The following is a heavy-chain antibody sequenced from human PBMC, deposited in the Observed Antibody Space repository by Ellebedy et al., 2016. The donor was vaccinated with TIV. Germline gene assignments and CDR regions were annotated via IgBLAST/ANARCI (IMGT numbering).Heavy chain of an antibody. J-gene: IGHJ4*02. CDR3: ARAGDSGWYFPFDY. Sequence: SETLSLTCSVSGGSISSSNYYWGWIRQPPGKGLEWIGSGYSNGRPYYNPSLKSRVTISLDTSNNQFSLKVTSVTAADTAVYFCARAGDSGWYFPFDYWGQGALVTVSS. V-gene: IGHV4-39*01. CDR1: GGSISSSNYY. D-gene: IGHD6-19*01. CDR2: GYSNGRP.